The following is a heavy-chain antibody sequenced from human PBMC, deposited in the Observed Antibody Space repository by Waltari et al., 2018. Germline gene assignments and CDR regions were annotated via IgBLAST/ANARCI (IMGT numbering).Heavy chain of an antibody. CDR3: ARESSSEYFDY. J-gene: IGHJ4*02. CDR1: GFTFSSYW. V-gene: IGHV3-7*01. D-gene: IGHD2-2*01. Sequence: EVQLVESGGGLVQPGGSLRLSCAASGFTFSSYWMSWVRQAPGKGLEWVANIKQDGSEKYYVDYVKGRFTISRDNAKNSLYLQMNSLRAEDTAVYYCARESSSEYFDYWGQGTLVTVSS. CDR2: IKQDGSEK.